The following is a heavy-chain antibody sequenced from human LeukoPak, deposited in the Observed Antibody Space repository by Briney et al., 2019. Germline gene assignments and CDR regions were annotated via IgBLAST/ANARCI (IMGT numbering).Heavy chain of an antibody. Sequence: GGSLRLSCAASGFTFSSYAMSWARQAPGKGLEWVSAISGSGGSTYYADSVKGRFTISRDNPKNTLYLQMNSLRAEDTAVYYCAKVPFHAFGDITLYWGQGTLVTVSS. J-gene: IGHJ4*02. CDR1: GFTFSSYA. D-gene: IGHD3-10*01. CDR2: ISGSGGST. V-gene: IGHV3-23*01. CDR3: AKVPFHAFGDITLY.